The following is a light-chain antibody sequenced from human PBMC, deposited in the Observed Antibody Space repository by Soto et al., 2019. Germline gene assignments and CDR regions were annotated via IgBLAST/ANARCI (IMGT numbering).Light chain of an antibody. CDR2: KVS. CDR3: MQGTHWPPIT. Sequence: DVVMTESPLPLHLTLGQPASISRVSVQSLAYSDGNTYLSWFHQRTGQSPRRLLYKVSTRDSGVPPRFSGSGSGTDFTLNISSVQAEDVGVYYCMQGTHWPPITCGKGTQLEIK. V-gene: IGKV2-30*01. J-gene: IGKJ5*01. CDR1: QSLAYSDGNTY.